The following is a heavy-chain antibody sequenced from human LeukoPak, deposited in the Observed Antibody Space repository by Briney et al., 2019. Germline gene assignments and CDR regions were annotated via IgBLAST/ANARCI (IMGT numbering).Heavy chain of an antibody. CDR1: GFTFSSYA. Sequence: GGSLRPSCAASGFTFSSYAMTWVRQAPGKGLEWVSGISGSGDSTYYADSVKGRFTISRDNSKNTLYLQVNSLRAEDTAVYYCAKRSYAMIVSDYWGQGTLVTVSS. V-gene: IGHV3-23*01. CDR2: ISGSGDST. J-gene: IGHJ4*02. D-gene: IGHD3-22*01. CDR3: AKRSYAMIVSDY.